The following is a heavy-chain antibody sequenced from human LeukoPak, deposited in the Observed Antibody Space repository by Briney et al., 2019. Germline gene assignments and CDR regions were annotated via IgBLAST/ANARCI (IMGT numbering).Heavy chain of an antibody. J-gene: IGHJ3*02. V-gene: IGHV4-30-2*01. D-gene: IGHD1-26*01. CDR3: ARAWESGSQPNAFDI. CDR2: IYHSGST. CDR1: GGSISSGGYY. Sequence: SQTLSLTCTVSGGSISSGGYYWSWIRQPPGKGLEWIGYIYHSGSTYYNPSLKSRVTISVDRSKNQFSLKLSSVTAADTAVYYCARAWESGSQPNAFDIWGQGTMVTVSS.